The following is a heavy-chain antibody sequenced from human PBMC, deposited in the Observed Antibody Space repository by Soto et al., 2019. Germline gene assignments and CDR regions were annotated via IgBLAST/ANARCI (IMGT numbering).Heavy chain of an antibody. CDR2: IIPIFGTA. Sequence: SVKVSCKASGGTFSSYAISWVRQAPGQGLEWMGGIIPIFGTANYAQKFQGRVTITADESTSTAYMELSSLRSEDTAVYYCARAAEGDYGDFDPYYYYGMDVWGQGTTVTV. CDR3: ARAAEGDYGDFDPYYYYGMDV. D-gene: IGHD4-17*01. J-gene: IGHJ6*02. CDR1: GGTFSSYA. V-gene: IGHV1-69*13.